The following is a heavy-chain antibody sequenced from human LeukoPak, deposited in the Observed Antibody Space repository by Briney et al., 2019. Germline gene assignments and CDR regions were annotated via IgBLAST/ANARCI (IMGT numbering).Heavy chain of an antibody. CDR3: VRDALGGYYSYYYMDV. CDR2: ISNSEST. Sequence: SETLCLTCSVSGGPIISHYWSWVRQSPGKGLEWIGYISNSESTDYNPSLRSRVTISIDTYKGQFYLELNSVTAADSAIYYCVRDALGGYYSYYYMDVWGRGTTVTVSS. D-gene: IGHD3-16*01. CDR1: GGPIISHY. J-gene: IGHJ6*03. V-gene: IGHV4-59*11.